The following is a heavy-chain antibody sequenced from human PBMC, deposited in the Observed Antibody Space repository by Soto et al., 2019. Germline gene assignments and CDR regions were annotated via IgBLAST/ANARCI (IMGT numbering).Heavy chain of an antibody. CDR2: IDHSGSP. J-gene: IGHJ6*02. CDR1: GGSFSAYY. V-gene: IGHV4-34*02. CDR3: ARVRKKRHFYNYGLDV. Sequence: QVQLQQWGAGLLKPSDTLSLACAVYGGSFSAYYWSWIRQAPGKGLEFIGEIDHSGSPRYNLSIQSRVTMSVDTSKNQISLTFSSVTAVDTAVYYCARVRKKRHFYNYGLDVWGQGTAVTVSS.